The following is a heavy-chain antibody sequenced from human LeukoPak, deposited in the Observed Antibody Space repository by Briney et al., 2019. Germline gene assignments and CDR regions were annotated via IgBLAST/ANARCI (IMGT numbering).Heavy chain of an antibody. Sequence: PSETLSLTCTVSGGSISSYYWSWIRQPPGKGLEWIGYIYYSGSTNYNPSLKSRVTISVDTSKNQFSLKLGSVTAADTAVYYCARFDSGYDSIDYWGQGTLVTVSS. V-gene: IGHV4-59*08. J-gene: IGHJ4*02. CDR3: ARFDSGYDSIDY. D-gene: IGHD5-12*01. CDR2: IYYSGST. CDR1: GGSISSYY.